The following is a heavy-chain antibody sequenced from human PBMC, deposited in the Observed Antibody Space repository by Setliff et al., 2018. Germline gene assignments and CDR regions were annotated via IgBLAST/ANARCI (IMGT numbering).Heavy chain of an antibody. CDR3: ARARYSGYVDY. Sequence: PSETLSLTCAVYGGSFSGYYWSWIRQHPGKGLEWIGYIYYSGSTYYNPSLKSRVTISVDTSKDQFSLKLSSVTAADTAVYYCARARYSGYVDYWGQGTLVTVSS. CDR2: IYYSGST. V-gene: IGHV4-31*11. D-gene: IGHD5-12*01. J-gene: IGHJ4*02. CDR1: GGSFSGYY.